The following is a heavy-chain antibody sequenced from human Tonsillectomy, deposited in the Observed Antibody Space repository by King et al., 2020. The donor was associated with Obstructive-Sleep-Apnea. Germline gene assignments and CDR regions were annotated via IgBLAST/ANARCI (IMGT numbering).Heavy chain of an antibody. CDR1: VGSISSSYYY. Sequence: QLQESGPGLVKPSETLSLTCTVSVGSISSSYYYWGWIRQPPGKGLDGIGSIYYSGSTSYNASLNSRVTISVDTSNNQFSLKLSSVTAADTAVYYCARDKTYRSQWNWFDPWGQGTLVTVSS. CDR3: ARDKTYRSQWNWFDP. CDR2: IYYSGST. J-gene: IGHJ5*02. D-gene: IGHD6-13*01. V-gene: IGHV4-39*07.